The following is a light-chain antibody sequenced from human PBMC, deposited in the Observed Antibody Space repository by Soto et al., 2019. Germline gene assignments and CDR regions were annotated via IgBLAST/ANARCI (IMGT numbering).Light chain of an antibody. CDR3: QQYYSSWT. CDR1: QSVLYNSNNKNY. Sequence: DIVMTQSPDSLPVSLGERATINCKSSQSVLYNSNNKNYLAWYQQKPGQPPKLLIYWASSRESGVPDRFSGSGSGTDFTLTISSLQAEDVAVYYCQQYYSSWTFGQGTKVEIK. CDR2: WAS. V-gene: IGKV4-1*01. J-gene: IGKJ1*01.